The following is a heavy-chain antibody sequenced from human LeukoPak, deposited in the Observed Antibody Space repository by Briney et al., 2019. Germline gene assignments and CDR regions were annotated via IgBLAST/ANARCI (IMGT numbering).Heavy chain of an antibody. J-gene: IGHJ6*02. V-gene: IGHV4-61*02. Sequence: SETLSLTCTVSGGSISSGSYYWSWIRQPAGKGLEWIGRIYTSGRTNYNPSLKSRVTISVDTSKNQFSLKLSSVTAADTAVYYCARDQYEVEDDSSGYPYYYYYGMDVWGQGTTVTVSS. CDR3: ARDQYEVEDDSSGYPYYYYYGMDV. CDR2: IYTSGRT. D-gene: IGHD3-22*01. CDR1: GGSISSGSYY.